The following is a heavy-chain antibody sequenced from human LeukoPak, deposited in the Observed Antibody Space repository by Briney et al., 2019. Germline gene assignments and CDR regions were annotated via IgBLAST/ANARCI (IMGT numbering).Heavy chain of an antibody. CDR1: GFTFSSYG. CDR3: ANLGYSYGDY. J-gene: IGHJ4*02. Sequence: GGSLRLSCAASGFTFSSYGMHWVRQAPGKGLEWVAFIRYDGSNKYYADSVMGRFTISRDNSKNTLYLQMNSLRAEDTAVYYCANLGYSYGDYWGQGTLVTVSS. D-gene: IGHD5-18*01. V-gene: IGHV3-30*02. CDR2: IRYDGSNK.